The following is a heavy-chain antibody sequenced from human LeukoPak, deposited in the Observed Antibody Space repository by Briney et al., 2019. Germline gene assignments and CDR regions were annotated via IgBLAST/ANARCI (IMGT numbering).Heavy chain of an antibody. Sequence: PVGSLRLSCAASGFTFSSYAMSWVRQAPGKGLECVSTISGSGGTTYYADSVRGRFTISRDKSKNTLHLQVNSLRAEDTAIYYCAKSYTSSWYVGFDPWGQGTLVTVSS. D-gene: IGHD6-13*01. CDR2: ISGSGGTT. V-gene: IGHV3-23*01. CDR3: AKSYTSSWYVGFDP. J-gene: IGHJ5*02. CDR1: GFTFSSYA.